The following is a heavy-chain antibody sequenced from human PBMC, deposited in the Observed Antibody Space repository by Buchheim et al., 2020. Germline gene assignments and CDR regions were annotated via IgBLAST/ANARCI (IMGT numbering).Heavy chain of an antibody. J-gene: IGHJ6*02. Sequence: EVQLVQSGAEVKKPGESLRISCKGSGYSFTSYWISWVRQMPGKGLEWMGRIDPSNSYTNYSPSFQGHVTISSDKSISTAYPQWSSLKASDTAMYYCARDGYNFDYYYGMDVWGQGTT. CDR2: IDPSNSYT. CDR1: GYSFTSYW. V-gene: IGHV5-10-1*01. D-gene: IGHD5-24*01. CDR3: ARDGYNFDYYYGMDV.